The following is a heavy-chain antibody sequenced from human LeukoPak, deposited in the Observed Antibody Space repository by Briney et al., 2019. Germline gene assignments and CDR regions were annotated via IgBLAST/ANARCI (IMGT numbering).Heavy chain of an antibody. J-gene: IGHJ5*02. V-gene: IGHV3-11*01. CDR3: ARIHRSNWFDP. CDR1: GITLSDHY. Sequence: GGSLRLSCAASGITLSDHYMSWIRQAPGKGPEWVSYITTGGRTMYYGDSVRGRFTISGDNAKNSLYLQMNSLRADDTAVYFCARIHRSNWFDPWGQGTLVTVSS. D-gene: IGHD5-18*01. CDR2: ITTGGRTM.